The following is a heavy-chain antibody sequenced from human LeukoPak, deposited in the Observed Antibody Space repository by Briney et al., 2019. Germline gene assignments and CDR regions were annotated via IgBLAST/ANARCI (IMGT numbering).Heavy chain of an antibody. CDR3: ARNYGEDYYYYYGMDV. V-gene: IGHV1-18*01. J-gene: IGHJ6*02. D-gene: IGHD1-7*01. CDR1: GYTFTSYG. CDR2: ISAYNGNT. Sequence: ASVKVSCKASGYTFTSYGISWVRQAPGQGLEWMGWISAYNGNTNYAQKLQGRVTMTTDTSTSTAYMELRSLRSDDTAVYYCARNYGEDYYYYYGMDVWGQGTTVTVSS.